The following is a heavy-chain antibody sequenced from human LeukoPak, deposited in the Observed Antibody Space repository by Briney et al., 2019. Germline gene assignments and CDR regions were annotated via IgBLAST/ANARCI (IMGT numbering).Heavy chain of an antibody. V-gene: IGHV1-8*01. J-gene: IGHJ4*02. D-gene: IGHD2-21*01. CDR2: MNPNSGNT. Sequence: ASVKVSCKASGYTFTSYDINWVRQATGQGLEWMGWMNPNSGNTGYAQKFQGRVTMTRDTSISTAYMELSSLRSEDTAVYYCTRDMAVRTFDYWGQGTLVTVSS. CDR1: GYTFTSYD. CDR3: TRDMAVRTFDY.